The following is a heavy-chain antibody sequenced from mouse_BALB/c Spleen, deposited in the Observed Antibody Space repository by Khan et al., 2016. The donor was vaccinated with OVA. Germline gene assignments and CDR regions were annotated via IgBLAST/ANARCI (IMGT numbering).Heavy chain of an antibody. CDR1: GYSFTNYY. Sequence: VQLQQSGPELMKPGASVKISCKASGYSFTNYYIHWVIQSHGKSLEWIGYIDPFSGGTTYNQKFKDKATLTVDQSSSTAYIHLSNLTSEDSAVYYCTRHGYVAWFTYWGQGTLVTVSA. J-gene: IGHJ3*01. V-gene: IGHV1S135*01. D-gene: IGHD2-2*01. CDR3: TRHGYVAWFTY. CDR2: IDPFSGGT.